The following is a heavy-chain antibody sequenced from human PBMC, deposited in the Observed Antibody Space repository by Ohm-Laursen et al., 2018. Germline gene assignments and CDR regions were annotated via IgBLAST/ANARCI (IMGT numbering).Heavy chain of an antibody. V-gene: IGHV3-74*03. Sequence: SLRLSCAASGFTFSTYWMHWVRQAAGKGLVWVSRINTDGSSTTHADSVKGRFTISRDNAKNTLYLQMNSLRAEDTAVYYCASSPSTGSYYRFDYWGQGTLVTVSS. D-gene: IGHD1-26*01. CDR3: ASSPSTGSYYRFDY. J-gene: IGHJ4*02. CDR2: INTDGSST. CDR1: GFTFSTYW.